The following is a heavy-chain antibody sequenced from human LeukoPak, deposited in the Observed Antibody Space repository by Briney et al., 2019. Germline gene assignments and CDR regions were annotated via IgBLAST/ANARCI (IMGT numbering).Heavy chain of an antibody. D-gene: IGHD1-26*01. Sequence: SETLPLTCAVYGGSFSGYYWSWIRQPPGKGLEWIGEINHSGSTNYNPSLKSRVTISVDTSKNQFSLKLSSVTAADTAVYYCARVRAVGATADDAFDIWGQGTMVTVSS. J-gene: IGHJ3*02. CDR2: INHSGST. CDR3: ARVRAVGATADDAFDI. CDR1: GGSFSGYY. V-gene: IGHV4-34*01.